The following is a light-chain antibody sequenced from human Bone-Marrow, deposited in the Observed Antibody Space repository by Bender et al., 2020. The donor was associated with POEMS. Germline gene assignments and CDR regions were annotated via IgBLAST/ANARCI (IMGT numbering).Light chain of an antibody. CDR1: DIGSKT. CDR3: QVWDRSTDHLWV. Sequence: SYVLTQPPSVSVAPGQTARVACGGNDIGSKTVHWYQQKPGQAPLLVIYDDSDRPSGIPERFSGSKSGNTATLTITRVEAGDEADFYCQVWDRSTDHLWVFGGGTKLTVL. V-gene: IGLV3-21*02. CDR2: DDS. J-gene: IGLJ3*02.